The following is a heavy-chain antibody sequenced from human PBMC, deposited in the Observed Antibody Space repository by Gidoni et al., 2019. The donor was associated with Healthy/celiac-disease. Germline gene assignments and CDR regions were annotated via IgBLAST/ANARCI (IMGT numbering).Heavy chain of an antibody. D-gene: IGHD6-13*01. CDR1: GFPFSSYG. CDR3: AKGPYSSCWFNYYYGMDV. J-gene: IGHJ6*02. V-gene: IGHV3-30*18. Sequence: QVQLVESGGGVVQPGRSLRLSCAASGFPFSSYGMHWVRQAPGKGLEWVAVISYDGSNKYYADSVKGRFTISRDNSKNTLYLQMNSLRAEDTAVYYCAKGPYSSCWFNYYYGMDVWGQGTTVTVSS. CDR2: ISYDGSNK.